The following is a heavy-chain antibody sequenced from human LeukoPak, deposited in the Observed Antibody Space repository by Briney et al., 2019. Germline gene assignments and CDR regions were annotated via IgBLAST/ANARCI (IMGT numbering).Heavy chain of an antibody. V-gene: IGHV5-51*01. CDR3: ARPRRAERDEDF. J-gene: IGHJ4*02. CDR1: GYRFTNYW. D-gene: IGHD1-1*01. CDR2: INPGDTNI. Sequence: PGESLKISCKASGYRFTNYWIGWVRQMPGKGLEWMGMINPGDTNIAYSPSFQGQVTISADRSISTAYLQGSSLKASDTAMYYCARPRRAERDEDFWGQGTLVTVSS.